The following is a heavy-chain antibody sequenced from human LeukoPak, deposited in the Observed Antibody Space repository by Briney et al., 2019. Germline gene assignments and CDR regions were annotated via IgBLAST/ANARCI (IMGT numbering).Heavy chain of an antibody. V-gene: IGHV3-48*01. CDR3: AREYDSRARFDS. J-gene: IGHJ4*02. D-gene: IGHD6-13*01. CDR2: ISSRGSPI. CDR1: GDSFIRHT. Sequence: VGSLRLSCVGSGDSFIRHTMIWVRRAPGKGLEWIAYISSRGSPIYYADSVKGRFTVSRDNARTSLFLHMNSLRAEDTAVYYCAREYDSRARFDSWGQGTLDTVSS.